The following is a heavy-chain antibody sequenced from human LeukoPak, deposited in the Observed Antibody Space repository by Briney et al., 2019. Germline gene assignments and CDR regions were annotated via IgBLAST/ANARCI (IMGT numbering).Heavy chain of an antibody. CDR2: IIPIFGTA. D-gene: IGHD2-21*01. J-gene: IGHJ4*02. CDR1: GGTFSSYA. CDR3: ARGSGPPNTSILLWWWEKRYYFDY. Sequence: VKVSCKASGGTFSSYAISWVRQAPGQGLEWMGGIIPIFGTANYAQKFQGRVTITADESTSTAYMELSSLRSEDTAVYYCARGSGPPNTSILLWWWEKRYYFDYWGQGTLVTVSS. V-gene: IGHV1-69*13.